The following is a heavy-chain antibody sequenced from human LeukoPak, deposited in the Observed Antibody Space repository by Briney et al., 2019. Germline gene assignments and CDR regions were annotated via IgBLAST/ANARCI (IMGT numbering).Heavy chain of an antibody. CDR3: ASESCIAFAGKAIWFDR. CDR1: GGTFSSYA. Sequence: ASVTVSCKASGGTFSSYAISWVRQAPGQGLEWMGGINHIFGTANYAQKFQGIVTITADESTSTAYMELSSLRSEDTAVYYCASESCIAFAGKAIWFDRWGQGTLVTVSS. J-gene: IGHJ5*02. CDR2: INHIFGTA. V-gene: IGHV1-69*13. D-gene: IGHD6-19*01.